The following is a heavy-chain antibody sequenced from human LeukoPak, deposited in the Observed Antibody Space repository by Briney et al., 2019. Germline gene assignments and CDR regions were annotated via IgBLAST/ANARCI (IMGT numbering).Heavy chain of an antibody. J-gene: IGHJ6*03. Sequence: GASVKVSCKASGYTFTNYYLHWVRQAPGQGLEWMGMINPSGDSTTYARKFQDRVTMTWDMSTSTVYMELSSLTYEDTAMYYCAREDCFGGSCSSRLYSYYYYMDAWGKGTTVTVSS. D-gene: IGHD2-15*01. CDR2: INPSGDST. CDR3: AREDCFGGSCSSRLYSYYYYMDA. V-gene: IGHV1-46*01. CDR1: GYTFTNYY.